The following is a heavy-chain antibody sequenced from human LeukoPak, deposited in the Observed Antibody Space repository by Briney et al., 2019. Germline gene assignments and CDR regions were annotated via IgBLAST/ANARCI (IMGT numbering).Heavy chain of an antibody. V-gene: IGHV3-48*03. CDR2: ISSSGSTI. CDR1: GFTFSSYE. D-gene: IGHD2-21*02. Sequence: GGSLRLSCAASGFTFSSYEMNWVRQAPGKGLEWVSYISSSGSTIYYADSVKGRFTISRDNAKNSLYLQMSSLRAEDTAVYYCARLPGEYCGGDCYPRYYFDYWGQGTLVTVSS. CDR3: ARLPGEYCGGDCYPRYYFDY. J-gene: IGHJ4*02.